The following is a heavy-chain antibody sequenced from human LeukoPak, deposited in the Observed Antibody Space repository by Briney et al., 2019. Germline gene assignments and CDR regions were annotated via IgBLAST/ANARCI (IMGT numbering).Heavy chain of an antibody. D-gene: IGHD5-12*01. CDR1: GFAFRSYE. V-gene: IGHV3-48*03. J-gene: IGHJ4*02. CDR2: ISSSGSTI. CDR3: ARKGGYGLDFDY. Sequence: GGSLRLSCAASGFAFRSYEMNWGRQAPGKGLEWVSYISSSGSTIYYAEFVKGRSTISRGNAKNSLYLQMNSLRAEDTAVYYCARKGGYGLDFDYWGQGTLVTVSS.